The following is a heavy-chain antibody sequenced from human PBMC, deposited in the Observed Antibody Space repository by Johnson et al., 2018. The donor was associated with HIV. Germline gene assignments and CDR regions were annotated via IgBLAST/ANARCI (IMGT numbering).Heavy chain of an antibody. V-gene: IGHV3-64*01. CDR3: ARVGDGNNKNAFDI. D-gene: IGHD5-24*01. CDR1: GFSFSSYG. J-gene: IGHJ3*02. Sequence: LAESGGGLVQPGGSLRLSCAASGFSFSSYGVHWVRQAPGKGLEYVSSISSNGGSTYYANSVKGRFTISRDNSKNTLYLQMGSLRAEDMAVYYCARVGDGNNKNAFDIWGQGTMVTVSS. CDR2: ISSNGGST.